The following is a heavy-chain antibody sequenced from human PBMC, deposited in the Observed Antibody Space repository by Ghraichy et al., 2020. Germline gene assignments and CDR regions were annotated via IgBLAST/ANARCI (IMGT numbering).Heavy chain of an antibody. CDR1: GYTLTELS. D-gene: IGHD6-6*01. CDR2: FDPEDGET. J-gene: IGHJ4*01. V-gene: IGHV1-24*01. CDR3: AICPGDGSSSEIYFDY. Sequence: ASVKVSCKVSGYTLTELSMHWVRQAPGKGLEWMGGFDPEDGETIYAQKFQGRVTMTEDTSTDTAYMELSSLRSEDTAVYYCAICPGDGSSSEIYFDYWGHGTLVTVSS.